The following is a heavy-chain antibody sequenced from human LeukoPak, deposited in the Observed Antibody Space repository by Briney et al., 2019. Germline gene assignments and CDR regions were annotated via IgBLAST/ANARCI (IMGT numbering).Heavy chain of an antibody. CDR2: ISGTSTYI. CDR1: GFAFSSHS. D-gene: IGHD6-13*01. Sequence: GGSLRLSCAASGFAFSSHSMNWVRQAPGKGLEWVSSISGTSTYIYFANSLKGRFSISRDNAKNSLYLQMNSLRAEDTAGYFCARATLYEIIAAEAFFDSWGQGTLVIVSS. V-gene: IGHV3-21*06. J-gene: IGHJ4*02. CDR3: ARATLYEIIAAEAFFDS.